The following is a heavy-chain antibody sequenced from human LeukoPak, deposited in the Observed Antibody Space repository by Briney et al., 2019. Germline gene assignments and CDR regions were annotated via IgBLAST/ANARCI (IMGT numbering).Heavy chain of an antibody. J-gene: IGHJ3*01. V-gene: IGHV4-38-2*02. Sequence: SETLSLTCTVSGYAISSGFYWGWIRSPPGKGLEWIGTVYLIGSTSYNPSLKSRVTISVDTSKNHFSLRLTSVTAADTAVYYCARFGELANNDSFDVWGQGTKVTVSS. CDR3: ARFGELANNDSFDV. CDR1: GYAISSGFY. D-gene: IGHD1-26*01. CDR2: VYLIGST.